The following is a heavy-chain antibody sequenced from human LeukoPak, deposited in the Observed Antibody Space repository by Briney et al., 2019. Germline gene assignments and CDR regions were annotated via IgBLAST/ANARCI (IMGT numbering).Heavy chain of an antibody. CDR1: GYTFSGYY. J-gene: IGHJ4*02. CDR3: ARVPGGIVVVPS. Sequence: ASVKVSCKASGYTFSGYYMHWVRQAPGQGLEWMGRINPNSGGTNYAQKFQGRVTMTRDTSISTAYMELSRLRSDDTAVYYCARVPGGIVVVPSWGQGTLVTVSS. CDR2: INPNSGGT. V-gene: IGHV1-2*06. D-gene: IGHD2-2*01.